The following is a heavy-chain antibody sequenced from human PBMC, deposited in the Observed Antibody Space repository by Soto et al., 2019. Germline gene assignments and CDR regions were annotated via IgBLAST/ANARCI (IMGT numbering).Heavy chain of an antibody. V-gene: IGHV4-30-2*01. J-gene: IGHJ4*02. CDR2: IYHTGTT. D-gene: IGHD3-3*01. CDR3: AREIWSGYYFDY. Sequence: SETLSLTCTVSGGSINSGDYSWTWIRQPPGKGLEWIGYIYHTGTTYYNMSLKSRVTISVDRSKNQFSLKLSSVTAADTAVYYCAREIWSGYYFDYWGQGTLVTVSS. CDR1: GGSINSGDYS.